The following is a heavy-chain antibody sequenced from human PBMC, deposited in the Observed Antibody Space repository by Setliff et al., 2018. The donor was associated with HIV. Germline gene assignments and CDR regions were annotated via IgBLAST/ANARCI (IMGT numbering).Heavy chain of an antibody. CDR1: GFSLSTSGVG. V-gene: IGHV2-5*01. CDR2: IYWNDDK. CDR3: AHRLSYYDTSGYYSYYFDY. Sequence: SGPTLVNPTQTLTLTCPFSGFSLSTSGVGVGWIRQPPGKALEWLAPIYWNDDKRYSPSLKSRLTITKDTTKNQVVLTMTNMDPVDTATYYCAHRLSYYDTSGYYSYYFDYWGQGTLVTVSS. D-gene: IGHD3-22*01. J-gene: IGHJ4*02.